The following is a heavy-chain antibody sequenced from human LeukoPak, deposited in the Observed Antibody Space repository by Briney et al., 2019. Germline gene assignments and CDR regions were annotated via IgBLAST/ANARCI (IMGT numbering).Heavy chain of an antibody. V-gene: IGHV1-8*01. CDR1: GYTFTSYD. J-gene: IGHJ4*02. Sequence: ASVKVSCKASGYTFTSYDINWVRQATGQGLEWMGWMNPNSGNTGYAQKFQGRVTMTRNTSISTAYMELSSLRSEDTAVYYCARTGQVRMVRGVTCLVYWGQGTLVTVSS. CDR2: MNPNSGNT. D-gene: IGHD3-10*01. CDR3: ARTGQVRMVRGVTCLVY.